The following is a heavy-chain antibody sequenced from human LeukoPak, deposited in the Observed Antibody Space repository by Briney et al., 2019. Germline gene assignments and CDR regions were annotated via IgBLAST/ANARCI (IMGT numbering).Heavy chain of an antibody. J-gene: IGHJ4*01. CDR1: GFTFTDYW. Sequence: GGSLRLSCEVSGFTFTDYWMNWVRQAPGKGPEWVASIRQDGSEKTYVDSVKGRFTISRDNTKNSLSLQLNGLRAEETAVYYCARDGTAAGLYFDLWGPGTLVTVSS. CDR3: ARDGTAAGLYFDL. D-gene: IGHD6-13*01. V-gene: IGHV3-7*01. CDR2: IRQDGSEK.